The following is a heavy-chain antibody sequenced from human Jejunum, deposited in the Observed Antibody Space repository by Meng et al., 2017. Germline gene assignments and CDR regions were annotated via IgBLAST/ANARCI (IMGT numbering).Heavy chain of an antibody. CDR1: GYTFTALG. CDR2: LNGGAGAP. J-gene: IGHJ4*02. V-gene: IGHV1-3*05. CDR3: ARALAFATWIFGDS. Sequence: VEKDPGASVKLSCKACGYTFTALGIHWVRQDPCHRLEWMGLLNGGAGAPADSQKFQGTLTITGDSTATTAYMALRSLRSEDTAVYFCARALAFATWIFGDSWGQGTLVTVSS. D-gene: IGHD2-2*03.